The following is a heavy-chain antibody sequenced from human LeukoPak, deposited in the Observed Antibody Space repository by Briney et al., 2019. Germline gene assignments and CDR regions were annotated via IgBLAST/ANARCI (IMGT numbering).Heavy chain of an antibody. V-gene: IGHV3-21*01. CDR3: ARLTKAFFDY. CDR2: ISSSSSYI. CDR1: GFSFSSYS. D-gene: IGHD4-11*01. J-gene: IGHJ4*02. Sequence: GGSLRLSCAASGFSFSSYSMNWVRQAPGKGLEWVSSISSSSSYIYYADSVKGRFTISRDNAKNSLYLQMNSLRAEDTAVYYCARLTKAFFDYWGQGTLVTVSS.